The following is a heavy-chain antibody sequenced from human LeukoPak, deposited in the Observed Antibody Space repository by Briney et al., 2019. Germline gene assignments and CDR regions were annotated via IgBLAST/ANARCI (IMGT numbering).Heavy chain of an antibody. CDR3: VRDGEGVAISVNYWFDP. D-gene: IGHD3-10*01. CDR2: MNPNNGNT. V-gene: IGHV1-8*01. Sequence: VASVKVSCKASGFTFTSYDINWVRQAAGQGLEWTGWMNPNNGNTGYAQKFQGRVTMTRDTTISTAYMELRSLRSEDTAVYYCVRDGEGVAISVNYWFDPWGQGTLVTVSS. J-gene: IGHJ5*02. CDR1: GFTFTSYD.